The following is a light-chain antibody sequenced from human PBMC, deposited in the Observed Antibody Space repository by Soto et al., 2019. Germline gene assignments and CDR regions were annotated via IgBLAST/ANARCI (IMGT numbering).Light chain of an antibody. J-gene: IGLJ1*01. CDR3: CSYAGSSTSYV. CDR1: SSDVGSYNI. Sequence: QSVLTQPASVSGSPGQSITISCTGTSSDVGSYNIVSWYQQHPGKAPKLMIYDVNKRPSGVSNRFSGSKSGNTASLTISGLQAEDEADYYCCSYAGSSTSYVLGTGTKVTVL. V-gene: IGLV2-23*02. CDR2: DVN.